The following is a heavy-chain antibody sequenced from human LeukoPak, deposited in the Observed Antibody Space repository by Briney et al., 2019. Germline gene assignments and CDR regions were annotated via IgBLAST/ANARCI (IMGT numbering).Heavy chain of an antibody. J-gene: IGHJ4*02. V-gene: IGHV3-23*01. D-gene: IGHD2-2*01. CDR3: AKLRCSPTPCYANW. CDR1: RFSFSSNA. CDR2: TSDSAGST. Sequence: GGSLRLSCGASRFSFSSNAMPWGRQAPGKGLEWVSTTSDSAGSTLYADSVKGRFTISRDNSKNTLYLQMTSLRAEDTALYFCAKLRCSPTPCYANWWGPGTLVTVSS.